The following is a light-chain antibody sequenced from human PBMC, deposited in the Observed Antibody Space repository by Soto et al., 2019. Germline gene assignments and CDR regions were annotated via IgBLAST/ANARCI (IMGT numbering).Light chain of an antibody. CDR1: QSVSNW. V-gene: IGKV1-5*01. CDR2: DAS. J-gene: IGKJ1*01. Sequence: DIQMTQSPSTLSASVGDRVTITCRASQSVSNWLAWYQQKPGKAPKLLIYDASSLRSGVPSRFSGSGFGTEFTLTISSLQPDDFAAYYCQQYNTYSPWSFGQGTKVEIK. CDR3: QQYNTYSPWS.